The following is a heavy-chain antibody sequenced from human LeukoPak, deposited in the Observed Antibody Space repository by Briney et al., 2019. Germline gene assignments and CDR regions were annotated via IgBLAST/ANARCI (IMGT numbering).Heavy chain of an antibody. V-gene: IGHV3-74*01. D-gene: IGHD6-13*01. CDR2: INSDGSST. Sequence: PGGSLRLSCAASGFTFSSYWMHWVRQAPGKGLVWVSRINSDGSSTSYADSVKGRFTISRDNAKNTLYLQMNSLRAEDTAVYYCASIVAAVSQPVAGDYWGQGTLVTVSS. J-gene: IGHJ4*02. CDR1: GFTFSSYW. CDR3: ASIVAAVSQPVAGDY.